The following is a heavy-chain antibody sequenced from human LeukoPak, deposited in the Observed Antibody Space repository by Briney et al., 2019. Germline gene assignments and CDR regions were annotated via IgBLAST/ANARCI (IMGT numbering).Heavy chain of an antibody. CDR2: ISSSGSTI. D-gene: IGHD5-18*01. CDR3: ANGRYSYGYKNAFDI. Sequence: GGSLRLSCAASGFTFSDYYMSWIRQAPGKGLDWVSYISSSGSTIYYAESVKGRFTSSRDNAKNSLYLQMNSLRAEDTAVYYCANGRYSYGYKNAFDIWGQGTMVTVSS. V-gene: IGHV3-11*04. CDR1: GFTFSDYY. J-gene: IGHJ3*02.